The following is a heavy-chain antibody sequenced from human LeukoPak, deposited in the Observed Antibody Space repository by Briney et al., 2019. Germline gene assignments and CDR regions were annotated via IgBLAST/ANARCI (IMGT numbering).Heavy chain of an antibody. J-gene: IGHJ6*03. D-gene: IGHD6-19*01. Sequence: SETLSLTCTVSGGSISGYYWSWIRQPPGKGLEWIGEINHSGSTNYNPSLKSRVTISVDTSKNQFSLKLSSVTAADTAVYYCARGVVRMGYSSGWVSSRAGDYYYYMDVWGKGTTVTISS. CDR2: INHSGST. V-gene: IGHV4-34*01. CDR1: GGSISGYY. CDR3: ARGVVRMGYSSGWVSSRAGDYYYYMDV.